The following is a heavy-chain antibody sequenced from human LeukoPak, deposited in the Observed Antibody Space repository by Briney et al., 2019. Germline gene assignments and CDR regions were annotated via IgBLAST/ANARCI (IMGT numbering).Heavy chain of an antibody. CDR1: GFTFSSYA. J-gene: IGHJ4*02. CDR3: AKAKGDYVEVDY. Sequence: GGSLRLSCAASGFTFSSYAMSWVRQAPGKGLEWVSAISGSGGSTYYADSVKGRFTISRDNSKNTLYLQMNSLRAEDTAVHYCAKAKGDYVEVDYWGQGTLVTVSS. V-gene: IGHV3-23*01. D-gene: IGHD4-17*01. CDR2: ISGSGGST.